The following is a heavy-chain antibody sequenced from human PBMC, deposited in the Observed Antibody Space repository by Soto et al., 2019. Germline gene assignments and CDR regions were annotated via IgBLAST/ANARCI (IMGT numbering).Heavy chain of an antibody. J-gene: IGHJ4*02. Sequence: QVQLQESGPGLVKPSGTLSLTCAVSGGSISSTNWWSWVRQPPGKGLEWIGEIYYSGSTNYNPSLKSRVNISVDKSKNQFSLKLSSVTAADTAVYYCARTPDCSSTSCSLLLLDWGQGTLVTVSS. V-gene: IGHV4-4*02. CDR3: ARTPDCSSTSCSLLLLD. CDR1: GGSISSTNW. CDR2: IYYSGST. D-gene: IGHD2-2*01.